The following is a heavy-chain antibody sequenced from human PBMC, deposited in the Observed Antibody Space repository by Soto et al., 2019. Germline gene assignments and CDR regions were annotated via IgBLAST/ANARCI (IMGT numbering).Heavy chain of an antibody. CDR2: IYPGDSDT. J-gene: IGHJ3*02. D-gene: IGHD6-13*01. V-gene: IGHV5-51*01. Sequence: GETLTLSCKGSGYTFTSYWFGWVRQMPGKGLEWMGIIYPGDSDTRYSPSFQGQGTISVDKSISTAYLQWSSLKASDTAMYYCARSGSIEAAGNAFAIWGQGTMVTVSS. CDR1: GYTFTSYW. CDR3: ARSGSIEAAGNAFAI.